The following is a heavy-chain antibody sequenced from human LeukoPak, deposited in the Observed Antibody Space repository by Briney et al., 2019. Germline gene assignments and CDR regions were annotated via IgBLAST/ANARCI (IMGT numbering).Heavy chain of an antibody. CDR2: IYHSGST. D-gene: IGHD3-22*01. Sequence: SETLSLTCAVSGYSISSGFFWGWIRPPPGKGLEWIGNIYHSGSTYHNPSLKSRVTVSVDTSKNQFSLKLSSVTAADTAVYYCARESSGYDDYWGQGTLVTVSS. CDR3: ARESSGYDDY. CDR1: GYSISSGFF. V-gene: IGHV4-38-2*02. J-gene: IGHJ4*02.